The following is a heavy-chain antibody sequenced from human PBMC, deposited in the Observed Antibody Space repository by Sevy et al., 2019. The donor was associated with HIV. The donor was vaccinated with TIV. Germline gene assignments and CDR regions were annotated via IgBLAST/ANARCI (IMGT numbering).Heavy chain of an antibody. V-gene: IGHV3-23*01. CDR3: AREGCTKPHDY. J-gene: IGHJ4*02. CDR1: GFTFSKYS. CDR2: LSFGCGEI. D-gene: IGHD2-8*01. Sequence: GGSLRLSCVASGFTFSKYSMSWVRHPPGKGLEWVSTLSFGCGEINYADSVKGRFTISRDNSKSSVYLQMNNLRPEDTAVYYCAREGCTKPHDYWGQGTLVTVSS.